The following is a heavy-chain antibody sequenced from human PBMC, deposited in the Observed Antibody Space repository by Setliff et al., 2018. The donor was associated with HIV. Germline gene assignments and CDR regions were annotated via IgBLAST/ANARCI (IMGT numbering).Heavy chain of an antibody. Sequence: LSETLSLTCTVSGGSIDSTSYYWGWIRQPPGKGLEWIGSIYYSGTTYYNPSLKSRVTISVDRSRNQFSLTLSSVTAADTATYYCARRTAPPSGFYSHYYFDVWGKGTTVTVSS. CDR3: ARRTAPPSGFYSHYYFDV. CDR2: IYYSGTT. D-gene: IGHD6-6*01. V-gene: IGHV4-39*01. J-gene: IGHJ6*03. CDR1: GGSIDSTSYY.